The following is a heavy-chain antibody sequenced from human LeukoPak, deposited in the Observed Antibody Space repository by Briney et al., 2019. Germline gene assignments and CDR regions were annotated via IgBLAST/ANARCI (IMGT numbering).Heavy chain of an antibody. D-gene: IGHD5-12*01. V-gene: IGHV3-7*01. J-gene: IGHJ4*02. CDR2: IKQDGSEK. Sequence: PGGSLRLSCAASGFTFSSYWMSWVRQAPGKGLEWVANIKQDGSEKYYVDSVKGRFTISRDNAKNSLYLQMNSLRAEGTAVYYCASSLVATVSGFVDYWGQGTLVTVSS. CDR1: GFTFSSYW. CDR3: ASSLVATVSGFVDY.